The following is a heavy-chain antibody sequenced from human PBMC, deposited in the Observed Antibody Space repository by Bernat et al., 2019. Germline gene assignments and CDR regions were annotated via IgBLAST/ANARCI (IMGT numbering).Heavy chain of an antibody. Sequence: EVQLVESGGGLVQPGGSLRLSCAVSGFSFSSYWMSWVRQAPGKGLEWVANMKEDGSEKDYVDSRKGRFTISRDDAKNSLYLQMNSLRAEDTAVYYCARARYDFWGGFNNAFDVWGQGTMVTVSS. CDR1: GFSFSSYW. V-gene: IGHV3-7*01. CDR3: ARARYDFWGGFNNAFDV. CDR2: MKEDGSEK. D-gene: IGHD3/OR15-3a*01. J-gene: IGHJ3*01.